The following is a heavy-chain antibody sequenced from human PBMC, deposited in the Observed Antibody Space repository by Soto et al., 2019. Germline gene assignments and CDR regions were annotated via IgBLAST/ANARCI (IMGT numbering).Heavy chain of an antibody. D-gene: IGHD3-10*01. Sequence: ASVKVSCEPSGYTFTANYIHWVRQAPGQGLEWMGWMSTSSGGTRFAEKFQGRVTLTRDTSISTAYMELTTLTLDDTAVYYCARGFGSSWFDYWGQGTLVTVSS. J-gene: IGHJ4*02. CDR3: ARGFGSSWFDY. CDR2: MSTSSGGT. V-gene: IGHV1-2*02. CDR1: GYTFTANY.